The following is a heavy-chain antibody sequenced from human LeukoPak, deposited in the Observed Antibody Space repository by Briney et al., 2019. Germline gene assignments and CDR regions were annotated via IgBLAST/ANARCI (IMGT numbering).Heavy chain of an antibody. Sequence: PGGSLRLSCVASGFSFSSYSTNWVRQAPGKGLEWVSYISSSSSTIYYADPVKGRFTVSRDNAKNSVYLQMNSLRAEDTAVYYCARDRQSPQIQLYYYYMDVWGKGTTVTVSS. D-gene: IGHD1-1*01. CDR3: ARDRQSPQIQLYYYYMDV. V-gene: IGHV3-48*04. CDR2: ISSSSSTI. J-gene: IGHJ6*03. CDR1: GFSFSSYS.